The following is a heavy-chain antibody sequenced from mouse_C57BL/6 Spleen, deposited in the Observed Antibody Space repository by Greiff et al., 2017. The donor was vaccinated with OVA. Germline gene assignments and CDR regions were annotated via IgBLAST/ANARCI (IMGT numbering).Heavy chain of an antibody. J-gene: IGHJ3*01. Sequence: VQLQQSGPGLVQPSQSLSITCTVSGFSLTSYGVHWVRQSPGKGLEWLGVIWSGGSTDYNAAFISRLSISKDNSKSQVFFKMNSLQADDTAIYYCASHYYGSAWFAYWGQGTLVTVSA. CDR3: ASHYYGSAWFAY. V-gene: IGHV2-2*01. CDR1: GFSLTSYG. CDR2: IWSGGST. D-gene: IGHD1-1*01.